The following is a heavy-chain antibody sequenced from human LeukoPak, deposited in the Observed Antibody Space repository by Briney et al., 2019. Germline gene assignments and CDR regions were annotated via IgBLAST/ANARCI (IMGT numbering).Heavy chain of an antibody. V-gene: IGHV4-59*01. Sequence: SETLSLTCTVSGGSISSYYWSWIRQPPGKGLEWIGYIYYSGSTNYNPSLKSRVTISVDTSKNQFSLKLSSVTAADTAVYYCARGIHTDTGYSSSCSDYWGQGTLVTVSS. D-gene: IGHD6-13*01. CDR3: ARGIHTDTGYSSSCSDY. CDR1: GGSISSYY. CDR2: IYYSGST. J-gene: IGHJ4*02.